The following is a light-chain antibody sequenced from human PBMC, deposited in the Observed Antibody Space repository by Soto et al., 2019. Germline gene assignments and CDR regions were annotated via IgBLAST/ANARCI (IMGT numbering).Light chain of an antibody. V-gene: IGKV1-27*01. Sequence: DIQMTQSPSSLSASVGDRVTITCRASQGISNFLAWYQQRPGQVPKLLIYAASTLQSGVPSRFRDSGSGTDFTLTISSLQPEDVANYYCQRYNGASTFGQGTKVEIK. CDR2: AAS. J-gene: IGKJ1*01. CDR1: QGISNF. CDR3: QRYNGAST.